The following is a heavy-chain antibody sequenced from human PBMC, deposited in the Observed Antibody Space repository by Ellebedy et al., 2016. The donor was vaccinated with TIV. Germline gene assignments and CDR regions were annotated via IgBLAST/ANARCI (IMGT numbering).Heavy chain of an antibody. CDR2: IAHRGTT. CDR1: GGSFTSYY. J-gene: IGHJ4*02. CDR3: ARSGTYARSSLFDY. Sequence: MPGGSLRLSCAVYGGSFTSYYWRWIRQSPGKGLEWFGEIAHRGTTPYNPSLERRVIISVDTSKNQFSLTVSSVTAADTGIYYCARSGTYARSSLFDYWGQGNLVTGSS. V-gene: IGHV4-34*01. D-gene: IGHD1-26*01.